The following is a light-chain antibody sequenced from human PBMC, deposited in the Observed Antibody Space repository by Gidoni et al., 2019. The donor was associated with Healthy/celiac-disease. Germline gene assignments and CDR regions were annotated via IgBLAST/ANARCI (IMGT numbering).Light chain of an antibody. CDR3: QSYDSSLSGSL. V-gene: IGLV1-40*01. CDR2: GNS. Sequence: QSVLTQPPSVSGAPGQRVTISCTGSSSNIGAGSDVHWYQQLPGTAPNLLIYGNSNRPSGFPDRFSGSKSGTSASLAITGLQAEDEADYYCQSYDSSLSGSLFGGGTKLTVL. J-gene: IGLJ2*01. CDR1: SSNIGAGSD.